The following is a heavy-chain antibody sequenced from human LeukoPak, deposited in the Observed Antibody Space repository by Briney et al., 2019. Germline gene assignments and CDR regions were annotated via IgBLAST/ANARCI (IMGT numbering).Heavy chain of an antibody. CDR3: ASGGSGWSTPDY. J-gene: IGHJ4*02. D-gene: IGHD6-19*01. Sequence: RASVKVSCKVSRYTLTELSMHWVRQAPGQGLEWMGWINPNSGGANYAQKFQGRVTMTRDTSISTAYMELSRLRSDDTAVYYCASGGSGWSTPDYWGQGTLVTVSS. CDR1: RYTLTELS. V-gene: IGHV1-2*02. CDR2: INPNSGGA.